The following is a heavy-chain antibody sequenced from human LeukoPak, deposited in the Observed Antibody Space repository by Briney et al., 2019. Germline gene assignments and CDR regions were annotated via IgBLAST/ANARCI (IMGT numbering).Heavy chain of an antibody. CDR3: ARGPGTWYYY. Sequence: PSETLSLTCTVSGGSISSYYWSWIRQPPGKGLEWIGYIYYSGSTNYNPSLKSRVTISIDTSKNQFSLEPSSVTAADTAVYYCARGPGTWYYYWGQGTLVTVSS. V-gene: IGHV4-59*12. CDR2: IYYSGST. CDR1: GGSISSYY. D-gene: IGHD6-13*01. J-gene: IGHJ4*02.